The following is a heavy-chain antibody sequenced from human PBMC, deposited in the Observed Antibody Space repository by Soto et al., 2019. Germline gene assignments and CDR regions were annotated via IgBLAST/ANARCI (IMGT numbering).Heavy chain of an antibody. Sequence: QVQLQESGPGLVKPSQTLSLTCTVSGGSISSGDYYWSWIRQPPGKGLEWIGYIYYSGSTYYNPSLKSRVTISVDTSKNQFSLKLSSVTAADTAVYYCARDSRGSGYSGYDQYNWFDPWGQGTLVTVSS. V-gene: IGHV4-30-4*01. CDR3: ARDSRGSGYSGYDQYNWFDP. D-gene: IGHD5-12*01. J-gene: IGHJ5*02. CDR2: IYYSGST. CDR1: GGSISSGDYY.